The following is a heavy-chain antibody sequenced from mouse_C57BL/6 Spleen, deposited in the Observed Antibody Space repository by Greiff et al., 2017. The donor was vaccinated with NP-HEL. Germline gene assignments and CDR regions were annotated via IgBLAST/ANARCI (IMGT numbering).Heavy chain of an antibody. J-gene: IGHJ3*01. V-gene: IGHV1-55*01. CDR2: IYPGSGST. Sequence: QVQLQQSGAELVKPGASVKMSCKASGYTFTSYWITWVKQRPGQGLEWIGDIYPGSGSTNYNEKFKSKATLTVDTSSSTAYMQLSSLTSEDSAVYDCARNWASSKGFAYWGQGTLVTVSA. D-gene: IGHD1-1*01. CDR1: GYTFTSYW. CDR3: ARNWASSKGFAY.